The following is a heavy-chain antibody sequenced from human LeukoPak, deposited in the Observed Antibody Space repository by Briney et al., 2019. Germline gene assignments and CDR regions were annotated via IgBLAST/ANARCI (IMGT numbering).Heavy chain of an antibody. J-gene: IGHJ3*02. V-gene: IGHV3-30*02. Sequence: GGSLRLSCAASGFTFSSYGMHWVRQAPGKGLEWVAFIRYDGSNKYYADSVKGRFTISRDNSKNTLYLQMNSLRAEDTAVYYCAKDEAPAGIAAAGTGAFDIWGQGTMVTVSS. CDR3: AKDEAPAGIAAAGTGAFDI. CDR1: GFTFSSYG. D-gene: IGHD6-13*01. CDR2: IRYDGSNK.